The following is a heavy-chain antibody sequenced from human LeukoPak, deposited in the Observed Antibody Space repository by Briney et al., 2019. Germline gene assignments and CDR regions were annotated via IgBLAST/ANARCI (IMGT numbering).Heavy chain of an antibody. V-gene: IGHV1-2*02. CDR1: GYTFTGYF. CDR2: INPNTGGT. J-gene: IGHJ4*02. CDR3: ARASRASLRFLEWLSSPHFDY. D-gene: IGHD3-3*01. Sequence: ASVKVSCKASGYTFTGYFVHWVRQAPGQGLQWMGWINPNTGGTNYAQKFQGRVTMTRDTSISTAYMELSRLRSDDTAVYYCARASRASLRFLEWLSSPHFDYWGQGTLVTVSS.